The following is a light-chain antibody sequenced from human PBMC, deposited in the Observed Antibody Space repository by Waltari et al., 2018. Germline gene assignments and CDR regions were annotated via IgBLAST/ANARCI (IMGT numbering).Light chain of an antibody. CDR2: EDT. J-gene: IGLJ3*02. V-gene: IGLV2-23*01. CDR1: SSDVGSYSL. Sequence: QSALTQPASVSGSPGQPITISCTGTSSDVGSYSLVSWYRQHPGEAPRVIIFEDTNRPSGVSNRFSGSKSGNTASLTISGLQAEDEADYYCCSYTLTNTWLFGGGTKLTVL. CDR3: CSYTLTNTWL.